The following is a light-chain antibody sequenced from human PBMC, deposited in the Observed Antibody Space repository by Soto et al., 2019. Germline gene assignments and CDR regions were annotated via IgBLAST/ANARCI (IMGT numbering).Light chain of an antibody. Sequence: EIVLTQSPGPLSLSPGERATLSCRASQSVSSNYLAWYQQKPGQTPRLLIYGASSRATGIPDRFSGSGSGADFTLTISRLEPEDFAVYYCQQYGTSRGYSFGQGTKLEIK. CDR2: GAS. CDR3: QQYGTSRGYS. CDR1: QSVSSNY. J-gene: IGKJ2*03. V-gene: IGKV3-20*01.